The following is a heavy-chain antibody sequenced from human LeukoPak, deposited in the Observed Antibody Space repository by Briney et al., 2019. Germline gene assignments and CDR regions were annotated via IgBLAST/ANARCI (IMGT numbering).Heavy chain of an antibody. CDR1: GFFFNNYA. J-gene: IGHJ4*02. CDR2: MSASGYA. Sequence: GGSLRLSCAASGFFFNNYAMTWVRQAPGKGLEWVSGMSASGYAYYADSVKGRFTISRDNSKNTLYLQMNSLRAEDTAVYYCAKDPTYYYDSSGYLVDYWGQGTLVTVSS. D-gene: IGHD3-22*01. V-gene: IGHV3-23*01. CDR3: AKDPTYYYDSSGYLVDY.